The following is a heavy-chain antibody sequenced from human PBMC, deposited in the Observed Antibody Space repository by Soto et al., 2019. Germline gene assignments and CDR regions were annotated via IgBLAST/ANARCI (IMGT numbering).Heavy chain of an antibody. D-gene: IGHD6-13*01. CDR3: ASYREQLVLYGMDV. V-gene: IGHV1-18*01. J-gene: IGHJ6*02. CDR1: GYTFTSYV. Sequence: QVQLVQSGAEVKKPGASVKVSCKASGYTFTSYVISWVRQAPGQGLEWMGWISAYNGNTNYAQKLQGRVTMTTEPSASTAYMELRSLRSDDTAVYYCASYREQLVLYGMDVWGQGTTVTVSS. CDR2: ISAYNGNT.